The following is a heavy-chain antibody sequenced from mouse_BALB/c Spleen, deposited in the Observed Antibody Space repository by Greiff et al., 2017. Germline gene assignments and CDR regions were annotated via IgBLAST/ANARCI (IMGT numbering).Heavy chain of an antibody. CDR3: AREEAGYAMDY. CDR1: GYTFTSYW. V-gene: IGHV1-7*01. J-gene: IGHJ4*01. Sequence: QVQLQQSGAELAKPGASVKMSCKASGYTFTSYWMHWVKQRPGQGLEWIGYINPSTGYTEYNQKFKDKATLTADKSSSTAYMQLSSLTSEDSAVYFCAREEAGYAMDYWGQGTSVTVSS. CDR2: INPSTGYT.